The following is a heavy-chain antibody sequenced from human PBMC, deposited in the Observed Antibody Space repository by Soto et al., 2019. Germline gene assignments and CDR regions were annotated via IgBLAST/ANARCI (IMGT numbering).Heavy chain of an antibody. V-gene: IGHV1-8*01. CDR1: GYTFTSYD. Sequence: QVQLVQSGAEVKKPGASVKVSCKASGYTFTSYDINWVRQATGQGLEWMGWMNPNSGNTGYAQKFQSRVTMTRITSISTAYMELSSLRSEDTAVYYCARGHAHYDFWSGSRYGNYFDYWGQGTLVTVSS. J-gene: IGHJ4*02. CDR2: MNPNSGNT. CDR3: ARGHAHYDFWSGSRYGNYFDY. D-gene: IGHD3-3*01.